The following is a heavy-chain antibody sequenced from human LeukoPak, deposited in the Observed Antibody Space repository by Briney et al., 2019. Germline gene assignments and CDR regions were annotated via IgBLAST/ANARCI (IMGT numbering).Heavy chain of an antibody. J-gene: IGHJ6*03. CDR2: INPNSGGT. V-gene: IGHV1-2*02. CDR3: ARNGYYDTSGYFYYYYYMDV. D-gene: IGHD3-22*01. CDR1: GYSFNDKY. Sequence: ASVKVSCKASGYSFNDKYLHWVRQAPGQGLEWMGSINPNSGGTNYAQKFQGRVTMTTDMSTTTVYMELSSLGSEDTAVYYCARNGYYDTSGYFYYYYYMDVWGKGTTVTVSS.